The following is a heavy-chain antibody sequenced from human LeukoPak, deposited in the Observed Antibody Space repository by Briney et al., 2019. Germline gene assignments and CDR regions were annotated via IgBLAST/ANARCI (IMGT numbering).Heavy chain of an antibody. V-gene: IGHV4-34*01. J-gene: IGHJ4*02. CDR3: ARGYSSGWYGVDY. Sequence: SETLSLTCAVYGGSFSGYYWSWIRQPPGKGLVWIGEINHSGSTNYNPSLKSRVIISVDTSKNQFSLKLSSVTAADTAVYYCARGYSSGWYGVDYWGQGTLVTVSS. CDR2: INHSGST. D-gene: IGHD6-19*01. CDR1: GGSFSGYY.